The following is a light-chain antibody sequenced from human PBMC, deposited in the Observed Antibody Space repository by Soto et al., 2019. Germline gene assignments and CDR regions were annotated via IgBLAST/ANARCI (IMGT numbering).Light chain of an antibody. CDR2: DVS. V-gene: IGKV1-5*01. Sequence: DIQMTQSPSTVSAYVGDSVTITCRASQSITTWLAWYQQRPGKAPKLLIYDVSSLQSGVPSRFSGSGSGTEFTLTISSLKPDDGATCYYRLYKLYSAGPFGQGTKFDVK. CDR3: RLYKLYSAGP. J-gene: IGKJ1*01. CDR1: QSITTW.